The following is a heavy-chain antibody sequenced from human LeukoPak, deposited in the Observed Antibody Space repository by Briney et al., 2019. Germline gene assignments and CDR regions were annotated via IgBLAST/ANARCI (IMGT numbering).Heavy chain of an antibody. Sequence: GGSLRLSCAESGFTLSSHGLHWVRQAPGKGLEWVAFIRYDGSNKYYADSVKGRFTISRDNSKNTLYLQMNSLRAEDTAVYYCARDRVAPDVWGQGTTVTVSS. V-gene: IGHV3-30*02. D-gene: IGHD2-15*01. CDR1: GFTLSSHG. CDR3: ARDRVAPDV. CDR2: IRYDGSNK. J-gene: IGHJ6*02.